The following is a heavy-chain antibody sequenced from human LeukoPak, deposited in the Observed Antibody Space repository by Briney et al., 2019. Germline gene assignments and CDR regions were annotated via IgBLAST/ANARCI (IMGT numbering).Heavy chain of an antibody. CDR2: ISGSTGST. CDR1: GFTFSTYA. J-gene: IGHJ4*02. V-gene: IGHV3-23*01. CDR3: ARAGYCSGGSCYGSDY. Sequence: GGSLRLSCAASGFTFSTYAMSWVRQASGRGLEWVSAISGSTGSTYYADSVKGRFTISRDNSKNTLYLQMDSLRAEDTAVYYCARAGYCSGGSCYGSDYWGQGTLVSVSS. D-gene: IGHD2-15*01.